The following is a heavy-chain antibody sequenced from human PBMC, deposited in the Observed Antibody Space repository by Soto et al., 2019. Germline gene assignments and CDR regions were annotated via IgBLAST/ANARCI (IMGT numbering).Heavy chain of an antibody. D-gene: IGHD6-13*01. Sequence: PGGSLRLSCAASGFTFSGYAMSWVRQAPGKGLEWVSAISGSGGSTYYADSVKGRFTISRDNSKNTLYLQMNSLRAEDTAVYYCAKDSRSGEYYYYYMDVWGKGTTVTVSS. V-gene: IGHV3-23*01. CDR1: GFTFSGYA. J-gene: IGHJ6*03. CDR3: AKDSRSGEYYYYYMDV. CDR2: ISGSGGST.